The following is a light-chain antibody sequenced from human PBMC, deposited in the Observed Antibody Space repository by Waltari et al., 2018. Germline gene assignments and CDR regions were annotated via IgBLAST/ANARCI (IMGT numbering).Light chain of an antibody. J-gene: IGLJ2*01. V-gene: IGLV3-19*01. CDR1: SLRSYY. CDR3: HSRDASGVAGS. CDR2: EKN. Sequence: SSELTQDPAVSVAMGQTVRITCQGASLRSYYASWYQQRPGQAPILVIYEKNNRPSGVPDRFSGSSSHNTGSLTITGAQAEDEASYYCHSRDASGVAGSFGGGTKLTVL.